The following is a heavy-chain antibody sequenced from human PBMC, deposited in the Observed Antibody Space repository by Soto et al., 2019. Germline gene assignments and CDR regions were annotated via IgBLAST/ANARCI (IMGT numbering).Heavy chain of an antibody. CDR2: IYYSGST. J-gene: IGHJ3*02. CDR3: ARGGRNGTTSVHDFDI. V-gene: IGHV4-61*01. CDR1: GGSVSSGSYY. D-gene: IGHD1-7*01. Sequence: SETLSLTCTVSGGSVSSGSYYWSWIRQPPGKGLEWIGYIYYSGSTNYNPSLKSRVTISVDTSKNQFSLKLSSVTAADTAVYYCARGGRNGTTSVHDFDIWGQGEMVPV.